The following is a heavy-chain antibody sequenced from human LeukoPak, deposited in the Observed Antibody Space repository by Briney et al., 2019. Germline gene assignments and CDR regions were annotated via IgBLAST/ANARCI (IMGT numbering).Heavy chain of an antibody. D-gene: IGHD3-22*01. CDR3: ARDLASTYYYDSSTALGY. CDR2: ISWNSGSI. Sequence: GRSLRLSCAASGFTFDDYAMHWVRQAPGKGLEWVSGISWNSGSIGYADSMKGRFTISRDNAKNSLYLQMNSLRAEDTAVYCCARDLASTYYYDSSTALGYWGQGTLVTVSS. V-gene: IGHV3-9*01. CDR1: GFTFDDYA. J-gene: IGHJ4*02.